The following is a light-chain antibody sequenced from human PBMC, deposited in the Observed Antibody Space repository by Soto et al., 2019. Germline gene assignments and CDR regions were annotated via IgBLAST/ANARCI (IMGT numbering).Light chain of an antibody. CDR1: SSDVGGYNY. J-gene: IGLJ1*01. Sequence: SALTQPASVSGSPGQSITISCTGTSSDVGGYNYVSWDQHHPGKAPKLIIYEVSYRPSGVSNHFSGSRSGNTSSLTIPGLQADDEADYYCCSYTSTSTHVFGTGTKATVL. V-gene: IGLV2-14*01. CDR3: CSYTSTSTHV. CDR2: EVS.